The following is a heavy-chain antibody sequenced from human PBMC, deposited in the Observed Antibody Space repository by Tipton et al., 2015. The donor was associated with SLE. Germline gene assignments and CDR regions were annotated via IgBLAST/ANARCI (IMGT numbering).Heavy chain of an antibody. CDR3: AGGRITIFGAQDFQH. J-gene: IGHJ1*01. V-gene: IGHV3-30*04. CDR2: ISYDGDDK. CDR1: GFTFSSYA. Sequence: SLRLSCAASGFTFSSYAMYWVRQAPGKGLEWVAVISYDGDDKYYADSVKGRFTISRDNSKNTLFLQMNSLRAEDTAVYYCAGGRITIFGAQDFQHWGLGTLVTVSS. D-gene: IGHD3-3*01.